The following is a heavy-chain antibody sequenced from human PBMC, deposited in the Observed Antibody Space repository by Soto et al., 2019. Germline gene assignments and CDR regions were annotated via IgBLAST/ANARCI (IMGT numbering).Heavy chain of an antibody. J-gene: IGHJ6*02. CDR3: ASYCSSTSCWGGGMDV. D-gene: IGHD2-2*01. CDR2: ISSSSSYI. Sequence: GSLRLSCAASGFTFSSYSMNWVRQAPGKGLEWVSSISSSSSYIYYADSVKGRFTISRDNAKNSLYLQMNSLRAEDTAVYYCASYCSSTSCWGGGMDVWGQGTTVTVSS. CDR1: GFTFSSYS. V-gene: IGHV3-21*01.